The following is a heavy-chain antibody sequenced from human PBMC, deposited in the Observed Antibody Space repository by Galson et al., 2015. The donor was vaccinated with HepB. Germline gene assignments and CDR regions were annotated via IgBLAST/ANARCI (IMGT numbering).Heavy chain of an antibody. Sequence: SLRLSCAAPGFTFSSYGMHWVRQAPGKGLEWVAVISYDGSNKYYADSVKGRFTISRDNSKNTLYLQMNSLRAEDTAVYYCAKESGSTSGYFDYWGQGTLVTVSS. CDR1: GFTFSSYG. CDR3: AKESGSTSGYFDY. V-gene: IGHV3-30*18. D-gene: IGHD1-26*01. J-gene: IGHJ4*02. CDR2: ISYDGSNK.